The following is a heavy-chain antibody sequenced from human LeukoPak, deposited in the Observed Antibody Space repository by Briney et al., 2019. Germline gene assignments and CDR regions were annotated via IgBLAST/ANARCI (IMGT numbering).Heavy chain of an antibody. CDR3: AREEGPYVVSSTYFDY. CDR2: ISGSGGST. Sequence: PGGSLRLSCAASGFTFSSYAMSWGRQAPGKGLEGVSGISGSGGSTYYADSVKGRFTISRDNSNNTLYLQMNSLRAEDPAVYYCAREEGPYVVSSTYFDYWGQGTLVTVSS. CDR1: GFTFSSYA. D-gene: IGHD2-2*01. J-gene: IGHJ4*02. V-gene: IGHV3-23*01.